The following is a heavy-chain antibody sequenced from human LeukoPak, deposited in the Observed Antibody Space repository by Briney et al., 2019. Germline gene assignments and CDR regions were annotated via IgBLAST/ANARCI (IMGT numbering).Heavy chain of an antibody. CDR2: ISGYNGNT. J-gene: IGHJ4*02. D-gene: IGHD2-2*01. CDR1: GYRFTSCG. Sequence: ASVKVSCKASGYRFTSCGISWVRHAPGQGLEWMGWISGYNGNTSYAQKLQGRVTMTTDTSTSTAYLELRSLRADATAVYYCAREYCSTTRCYMADYWGQGTLVSDSS. V-gene: IGHV1-18*01. CDR3: AREYCSTTRCYMADY.